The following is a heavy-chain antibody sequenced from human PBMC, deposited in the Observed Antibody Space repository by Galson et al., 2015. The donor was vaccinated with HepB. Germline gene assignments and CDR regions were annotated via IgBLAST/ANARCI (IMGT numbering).Heavy chain of an antibody. D-gene: IGHD6-19*01. Sequence: SLRLSCAASGFTFSSYWMSWVRQAPGKGLEWVASIKQDGSEKHYVDSVKGRFSISRDNAKNSLYLQMNSLRAEDTAVYYCARALGDSSGWYASGYWGQGTLVTVSS. J-gene: IGHJ4*02. CDR3: ARALGDSSGWYASGY. CDR1: GFTFSSYW. CDR2: IKQDGSEK. V-gene: IGHV3-7*01.